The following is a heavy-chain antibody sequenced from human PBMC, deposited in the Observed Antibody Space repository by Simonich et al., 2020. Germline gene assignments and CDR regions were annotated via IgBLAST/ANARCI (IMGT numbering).Heavy chain of an antibody. CDR2: IKQEGSEK. J-gene: IGHJ6*03. Sequence: EVQLVESGGGLVQPGGSLSLSRAASGFTFSSYWMRWVRQAPGKGLEWVANIKQEGSEKYYVDSVKGRFPSSRDNAKNSLYLQMNSLRAEDTAVYYCARDGLGTAYYYYMDVWGKGTTVTVSS. V-gene: IGHV3-7*01. D-gene: IGHD7-27*01. CDR1: GFTFSSYW. CDR3: ARDGLGTAYYYYMDV.